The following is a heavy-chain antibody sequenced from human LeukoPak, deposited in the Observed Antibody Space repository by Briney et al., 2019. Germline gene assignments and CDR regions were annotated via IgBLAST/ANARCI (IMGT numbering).Heavy chain of an antibody. J-gene: IGHJ4*02. D-gene: IGHD5-18*01. Sequence: SETLSLTCAVCGGSFSGYYWSWVRQPPGKGLEWIGEINRSGSTNYNPSLKSRVTISVDTSKNQFSLKLSSVTAADTAVYYCARGGYHAYYLDYWGRGSLVTVSS. CDR2: INRSGST. CDR1: GGSFSGYY. V-gene: IGHV4-34*01. CDR3: ARGGYHAYYLDY.